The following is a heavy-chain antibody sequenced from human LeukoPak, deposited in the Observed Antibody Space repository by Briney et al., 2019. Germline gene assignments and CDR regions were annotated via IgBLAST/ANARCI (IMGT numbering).Heavy chain of an antibody. D-gene: IGHD3-22*01. CDR3: ARQNYYDSSGYNSPVFDI. CDR2: ISSSSSYI. Sequence: GGSLRLSCAASGFTFSSYSMNWVRQAPGKGLEWVSSISSSSSYIYYADSVKGRFTISRDNAKNSLYLQMNSLRAEDTAVYYCARQNYYDSSGYNSPVFDIWGQGTMVTVSS. V-gene: IGHV3-21*01. J-gene: IGHJ3*02. CDR1: GFTFSSYS.